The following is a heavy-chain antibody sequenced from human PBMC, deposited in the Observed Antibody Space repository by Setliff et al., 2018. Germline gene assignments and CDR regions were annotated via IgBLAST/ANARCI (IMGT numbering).Heavy chain of an antibody. V-gene: IGHV4-61*09. Sequence: PSETLSLTCTVSGDSISSRRNYWGWFRQPAGKELEWIGQIYTSWSTNYNPSLKSRVTISLDTSKNQFSLSLTSVTAEDTAVYYCARSTVTTDYYYYYMDVWGKGTTVTVSS. D-gene: IGHD4-17*01. CDR3: ARSTVTTDYYYYYMDV. CDR2: IYTSWST. J-gene: IGHJ6*03. CDR1: GDSISSRRNY.